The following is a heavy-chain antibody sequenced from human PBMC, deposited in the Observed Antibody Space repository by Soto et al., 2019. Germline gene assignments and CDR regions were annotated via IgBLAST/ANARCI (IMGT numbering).Heavy chain of an antibody. CDR3: AGAAAEAWFDP. Sequence: QVQLVESGGGVVQPGTSLRLSCAASGFTISTYGMHWVRQAPGKGLEWVAVIWFDGRNKYYADSVKGRFTISRDTSKNTLDLQMNSRRVEETGVYYCAGAAAEAWFDPWGQGTLVTVSS. CDR2: IWFDGRNK. CDR1: GFTISTYG. V-gene: IGHV3-33*01. D-gene: IGHD6-13*01. J-gene: IGHJ5*02.